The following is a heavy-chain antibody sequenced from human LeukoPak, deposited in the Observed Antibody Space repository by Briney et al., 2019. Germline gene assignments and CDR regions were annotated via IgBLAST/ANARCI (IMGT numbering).Heavy chain of an antibody. CDR3: ARHHPFGELLFWSDP. Sequence: SQTLSLTCTVSGGSISSGGYYWSWIRQHPGKGLEWIGYIYYSGSTYYNPSLKSRVTISVDTSKNQFSLKLSSVTAADTAVYYCARHHPFGELLFWSDPWGQGTLVTVSS. V-gene: IGHV4-31*03. J-gene: IGHJ5*02. CDR2: IYYSGST. CDR1: GGSISSGGYY. D-gene: IGHD3-10*01.